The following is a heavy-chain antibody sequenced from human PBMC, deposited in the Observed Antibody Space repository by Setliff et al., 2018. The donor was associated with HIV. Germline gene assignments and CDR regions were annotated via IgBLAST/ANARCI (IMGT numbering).Heavy chain of an antibody. D-gene: IGHD1-26*01. V-gene: IGHV3-33*08. CDR3: ARDDKWAFDY. CDR2: IWYDGRHA. J-gene: IGHJ4*02. CDR1: GFTFSSYE. Sequence: PGGSLRLSCAASGFTFSSYEMNWVRQAPGKGLEWVGIIWYDGRHADYADSVKGRFTISRDSAKNSLFLQMNSLRGEDTAVYFCARDDKWAFDYWGQGTQVTVSS.